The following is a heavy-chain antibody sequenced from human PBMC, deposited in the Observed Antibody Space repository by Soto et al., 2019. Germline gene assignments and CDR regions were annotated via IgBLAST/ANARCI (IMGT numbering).Heavy chain of an antibody. V-gene: IGHV3-23*01. D-gene: IGHD3-16*01. J-gene: IGHJ2*01. CDR3: AKDPTLITAWYFDI. CDR2: ISGNGDST. CDR1: GFMFRTYA. Sequence: DVQLLESGGGLVQPGGSLRLSCAASGFMFRTYAMTWVRQASGKGLEWVSSISGNGDSTYYADSVKGRFTVSRDNSKSTLYLQMRRVTVEDTAIYYCAKDPTLITAWYFDIWGRGTLVSVSS.